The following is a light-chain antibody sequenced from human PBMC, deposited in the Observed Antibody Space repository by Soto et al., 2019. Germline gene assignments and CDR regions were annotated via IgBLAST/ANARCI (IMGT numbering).Light chain of an antibody. CDR1: QSINRY. CDR2: AKS. V-gene: IGKV1-39*01. J-gene: IGKJ1*01. Sequence: DIQMTQSPSSLSASVGERVTITCRASQSINRYLHWYQQKPGKAPKLLIYAKSSLQSGVPSRFSGSGSGTDFTLTISSLQVEDFATYYCQQSYRTPQTFGQGTKVEIK. CDR3: QQSYRTPQT.